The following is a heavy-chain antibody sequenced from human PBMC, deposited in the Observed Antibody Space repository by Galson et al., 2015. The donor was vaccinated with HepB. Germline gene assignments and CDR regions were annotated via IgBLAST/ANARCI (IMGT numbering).Heavy chain of an antibody. CDR1: GFTFDDYA. Sequence: SLRLSCAASGFTFDDYAMHWVRQAPGKGLEWVSGISWNSDSMGYADSVEGRFAISRDNAKNSLYLQMNSLRAEDTALYYCTKVVLTGSYLNDAFDIWGQGTMVTVSS. J-gene: IGHJ3*02. CDR3: TKVVLTGSYLNDAFDI. CDR2: ISWNSDSM. D-gene: IGHD1-26*01. V-gene: IGHV3-9*01.